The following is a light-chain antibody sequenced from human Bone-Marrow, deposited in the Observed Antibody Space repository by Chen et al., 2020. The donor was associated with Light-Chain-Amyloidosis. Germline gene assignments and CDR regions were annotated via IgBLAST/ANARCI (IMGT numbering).Light chain of an antibody. Sequence: QSALPPPPSASASPGPSITTSCTAPSGDVGGYYYVSWYQQPPAKAPKLLNYDVTNRPSGFPDRFAGSKSGKTASLTGSGLQAEDEDDYYCCSYAGSNNFYVFGTGTKVSVL. CDR3: CSYAGSNNFYV. CDR1: SGDVGGYYY. J-gene: IGLJ1*01. CDR2: DVT. V-gene: IGLV2-8*01.